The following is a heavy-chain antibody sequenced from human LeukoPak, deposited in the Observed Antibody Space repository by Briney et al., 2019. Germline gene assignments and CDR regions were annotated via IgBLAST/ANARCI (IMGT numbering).Heavy chain of an antibody. Sequence: GGSLRLSCAASGFTFSDYTMNWVRQAPGKGLEWVSSISSSSSFIYYADSLKGRSTISRDNAKNSLYLQMNSLRVEDTAVYYCARCTTGRTFGSLREIKRSREIDYWGQGTLVTVSS. CDR2: ISSSSSFI. D-gene: IGHD1-1*01. CDR1: GFTFSDYT. CDR3: ARCTTGRTFGSLREIKRSREIDY. V-gene: IGHV3-21*01. J-gene: IGHJ4*02.